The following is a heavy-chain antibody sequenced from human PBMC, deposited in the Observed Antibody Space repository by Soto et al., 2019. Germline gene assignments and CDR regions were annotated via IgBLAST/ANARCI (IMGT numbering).Heavy chain of an antibody. J-gene: IGHJ6*02. CDR2: IYSGGST. CDR1: GFTVSSNY. Sequence: GESLKISCAASGFTVSSNYMSWVRQAPGKGLEWVSVIYSGGSTYYADSVKGRFTISRDNSKNTLYLQMNSLRAEDTAVYYCARDHYDFWSGYSAYYYGMDVWGQGTTVTVSS. V-gene: IGHV3-66*01. CDR3: ARDHYDFWSGYSAYYYGMDV. D-gene: IGHD3-3*01.